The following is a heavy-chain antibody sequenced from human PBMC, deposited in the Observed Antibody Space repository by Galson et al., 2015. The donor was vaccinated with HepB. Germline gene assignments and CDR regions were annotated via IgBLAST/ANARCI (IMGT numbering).Heavy chain of an antibody. CDR1: GDSVPSNSAA. D-gene: IGHD3-3*01. J-gene: IGHJ4*02. V-gene: IGHV6-1*01. CDR3: ARAGTIFGVVIAFDY. CDR2: TYYRSKWYN. Sequence: SGDSVPSNSAAWNWIRQSPSRGLEWLGRTYYRSKWYNDYAVSVKSRITINPDTSKNQFSLQLNSVTPEDTAVYYCARAGTIFGVVIAFDYWGQGTLVTVSS.